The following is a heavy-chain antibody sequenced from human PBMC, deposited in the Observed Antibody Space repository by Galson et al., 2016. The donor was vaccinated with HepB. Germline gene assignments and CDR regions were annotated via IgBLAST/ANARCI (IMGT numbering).Heavy chain of an antibody. CDR2: VIPIFDAT. D-gene: IGHD1-7*01. CDR1: GGTFRNYA. Sequence: SVKVSCKASGGTFRNYAISWVRQAPGQGLEWMGGVIPIFDATNYAQKFQGRVTMTADESTSTAYMELRSLGSEDTAVYFCARARLTGTYYDHYYYGVDVWGQGTTVTVSS. V-gene: IGHV1-69*13. J-gene: IGHJ6*02. CDR3: ARARLTGTYYDHYYYGVDV.